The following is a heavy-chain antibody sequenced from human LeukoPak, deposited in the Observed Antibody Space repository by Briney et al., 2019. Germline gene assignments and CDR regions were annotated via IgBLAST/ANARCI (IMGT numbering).Heavy chain of an antibody. V-gene: IGHV3-30*02. CDR1: GFIFSSYG. CDR3: ASSMIRGVNTFDF. D-gene: IGHD3-10*01. J-gene: IGHJ4*02. Sequence: GGSLRLSCAASGFIFSSYGMHWVRQAPGKGLEWVAFIRYDGSNKYYADSVKGRFTISRDNSKNTLYLQMNSLRAEDTAVYYCASSMIRGVNTFDFWGQGTLVTVSS. CDR2: IRYDGSNK.